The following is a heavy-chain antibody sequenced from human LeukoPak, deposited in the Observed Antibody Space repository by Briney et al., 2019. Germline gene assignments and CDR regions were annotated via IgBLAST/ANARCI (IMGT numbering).Heavy chain of an antibody. V-gene: IGHV1-69*06. J-gene: IGHJ4*02. CDR1: GGTFSNYA. D-gene: IGHD4-17*01. CDR2: IIPIFGTA. CDR3: ARYGHSPFFDY. Sequence: ASVKVSCKASGGTFSNYAISWVRQAPGQGLEWMGGIIPIFGTANYAQKFRGRVTITADKSTRTAYMELSSLRSEDTAVYYCARYGHSPFFDYWGQGTLVIVSS.